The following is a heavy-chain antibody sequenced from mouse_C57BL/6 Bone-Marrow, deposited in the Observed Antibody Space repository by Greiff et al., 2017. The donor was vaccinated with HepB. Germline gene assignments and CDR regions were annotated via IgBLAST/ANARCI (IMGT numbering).Heavy chain of an antibody. CDR3: ARRTAQATGAMDY. CDR2: IDPSDSYT. CDR1: GYTFTSSW. D-gene: IGHD3-2*02. V-gene: IGHV1-69*01. Sequence: VQLQQPGAELVMPGASVKLSCKASGYTFTSSWMHWVKQRPGQGLEWIGEIDPSDSYTNYNQKFKGKSTLTVDKSSSTAYMQLSSLTSEDSAVYYCARRTAQATGAMDYWGQGTSVTVSS. J-gene: IGHJ4*01.